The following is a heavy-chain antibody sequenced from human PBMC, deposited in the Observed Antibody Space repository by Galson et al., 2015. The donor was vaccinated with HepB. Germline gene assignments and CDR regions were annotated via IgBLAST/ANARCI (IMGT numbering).Heavy chain of an antibody. V-gene: IGHV3-30*03. CDR3: ASSSSSSSWPTPPGEYFQH. J-gene: IGHJ1*01. CDR2: ISYDGSNK. Sequence: SLRLSCAASGFTFSSYGMHWVRQAPGKGLEWVAVISYDGSNKYYADSVKGRFTISRDNSKNTLYLQMNGLRAEDTAVYYCASSSSSSSWPTPPGEYFQHWGQGTLVTVSS. D-gene: IGHD6-13*01. CDR1: GFTFSSYG.